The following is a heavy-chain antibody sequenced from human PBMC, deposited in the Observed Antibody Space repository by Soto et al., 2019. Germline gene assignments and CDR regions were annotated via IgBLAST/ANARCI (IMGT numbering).Heavy chain of an antibody. D-gene: IGHD6-19*01. Sequence: GGSLRLSCAASGFTFSDYYMSWIRQAPGKGLEWVSYISSSGSTIYYADSVKGRFTISRDNAKNSLYLQMNSLRAEDTAVYYCARDSSWENIAVAGLFYYFDYWGQGTLVTVSS. CDR1: GFTFSDYY. V-gene: IGHV3-11*01. J-gene: IGHJ4*02. CDR3: ARDSSWENIAVAGLFYYFDY. CDR2: ISSSGSTI.